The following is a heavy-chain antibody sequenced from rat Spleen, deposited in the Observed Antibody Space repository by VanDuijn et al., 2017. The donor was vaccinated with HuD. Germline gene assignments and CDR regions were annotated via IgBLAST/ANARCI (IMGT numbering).Heavy chain of an antibody. V-gene: IGHV3-1*01. CDR3: ARYVATEGMDA. Sequence: EVQLQESGPGLVKPSQSLSLTCSVNGYSITSNYWGWIRKFPGNKMEWMGYISYSGSTSYNPSLKSRISITRDTSKNQFFLQLNSVTTEDTATYYCARYVATEGMDAWGQGASVTVSS. CDR2: ISYSGST. D-gene: IGHD1-11*01. J-gene: IGHJ4*01. CDR1: GYSITSNY.